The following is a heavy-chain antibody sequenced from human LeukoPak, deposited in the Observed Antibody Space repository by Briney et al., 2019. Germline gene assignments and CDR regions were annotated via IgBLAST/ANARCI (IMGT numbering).Heavy chain of an antibody. Sequence: SETLSLTCIVSGYSISSGYYWGWIRQPPGKGLEWIENLYHSGSTYYNPSLRSRATISGDTSKNQFSLSLSSVTAADTAVYYCARECSSTTCYTRSFDPLGQGTLVTVSS. CDR3: ARECSSTTCYTRSFDP. CDR1: GYSISSGYY. J-gene: IGHJ5*02. D-gene: IGHD2-2*02. CDR2: LYHSGST. V-gene: IGHV4-38-2*02.